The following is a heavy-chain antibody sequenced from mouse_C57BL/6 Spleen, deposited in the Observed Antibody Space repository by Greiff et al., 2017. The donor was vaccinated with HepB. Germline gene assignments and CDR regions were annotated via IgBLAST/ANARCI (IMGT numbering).Heavy chain of an antibody. CDR3: ARGDYYGSSLYYAIDY. Sequence: VQLKESGAELVRPGSSVKMSCKTSGYTFTSYGLNWVKQWPGLGLEWIGYIYIGYGYTEYNEKFKGEATLTSDTSSSTDYMQLSSLTSEDSAIYVCARGDYYGSSLYYAIDYWGQGTSVTVSS. J-gene: IGHJ4*01. V-gene: IGHV1-58*01. CDR1: GYTFTSYG. D-gene: IGHD1-1*01. CDR2: IYIGYGYT.